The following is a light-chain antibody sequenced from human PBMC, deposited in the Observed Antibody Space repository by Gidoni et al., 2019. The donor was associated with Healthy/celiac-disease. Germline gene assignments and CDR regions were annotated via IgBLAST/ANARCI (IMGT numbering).Light chain of an antibody. CDR1: QGISSY. CDR2: AAS. CDR3: QQYYSYLET. J-gene: IGKJ1*01. Sequence: AIRITQSPSSLSASTGDRVTITCRASQGISSYLAWYQQKPGKAPKLLIYAASPLQSGVPSRFSGSGSGTDFTLTISCLQSEDFATYSCQQYYSYLETFGQGTKVEIK. V-gene: IGKV1-8*01.